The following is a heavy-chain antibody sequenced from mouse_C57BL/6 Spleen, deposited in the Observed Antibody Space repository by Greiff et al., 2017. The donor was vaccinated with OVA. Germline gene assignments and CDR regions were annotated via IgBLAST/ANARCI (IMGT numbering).Heavy chain of an antibody. J-gene: IGHJ1*03. Sequence: QVQLQQSGPGLVQPSQSLSITCTVSGFSLTSYGVHWVRPSPGKGLEWLGVIWSGGSTDYNAAFISRLSISEDNSKSQVFFKKNSLQADETAIDYCAGGDGYWYFDVWGTGTTVTVSS. CDR3: AGGDGYWYFDV. CDR1: GFSLTSYG. D-gene: IGHD2-3*01. V-gene: IGHV2-2*01. CDR2: IWSGGST.